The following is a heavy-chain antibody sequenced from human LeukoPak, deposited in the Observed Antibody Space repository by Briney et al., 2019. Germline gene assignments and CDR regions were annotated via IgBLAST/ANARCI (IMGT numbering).Heavy chain of an antibody. CDR2: ISYDGSNK. Sequence: GGSLRLSCAASGFTFSSYAMHWVRQAPGKGLEWVAVISYDGSNKYYADSVKGRFTISRDNSKNTLYLQMNSLRAEDTAVYYCARDHLGYCSSTSCYYDAFDIWGQGTMVTVSS. D-gene: IGHD2-2*01. CDR3: ARDHLGYCSSTSCYYDAFDI. CDR1: GFTFSSYA. V-gene: IGHV3-30-3*01. J-gene: IGHJ3*02.